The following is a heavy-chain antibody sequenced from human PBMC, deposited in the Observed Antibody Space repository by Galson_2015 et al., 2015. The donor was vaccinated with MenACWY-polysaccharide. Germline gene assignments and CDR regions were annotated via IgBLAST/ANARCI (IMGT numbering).Heavy chain of an antibody. CDR2: MNPNSGNT. V-gene: IGHV1-8*01. J-gene: IGHJ5*02. CDR1: GYTFTSYD. CDR3: ARIKGIAVAGTYWFDP. Sequence: SVKVSCKASGYTFTSYDINWVRQATGQGLEWMGWMNPNSGNTGYAQKLQGRVTMTRNTSISTAYMELSSLRSEDTAVYYCARIKGIAVAGTYWFDPWGQGTLVTVSS. D-gene: IGHD6-19*01.